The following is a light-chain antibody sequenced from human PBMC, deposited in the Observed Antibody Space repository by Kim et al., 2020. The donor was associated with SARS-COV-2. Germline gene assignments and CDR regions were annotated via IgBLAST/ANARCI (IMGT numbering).Light chain of an antibody. J-gene: IGLJ2*01. CDR3: NSRDSNDNVV. CDR2: GKN. V-gene: IGLV3-19*01. CDR1: GLRSYY. Sequence: VALGQTVRITCKGDGLRSYYATWYQQKPGQAPILVIYGKNNRPSGIPDRFSGSSSGNTASLTITGTQAGDEADYYCNSRDSNDNVVFGGGTQLTVL.